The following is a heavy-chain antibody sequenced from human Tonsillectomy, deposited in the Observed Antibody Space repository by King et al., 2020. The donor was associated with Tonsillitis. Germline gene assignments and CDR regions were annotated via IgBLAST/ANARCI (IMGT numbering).Heavy chain of an antibody. CDR2: ISTHGGST. J-gene: IGHJ4*02. Sequence: VQLVESGGGLVQPGGSLRLSCAASGFTFSSYAMSWVRQAPGKGLEWVSTISTHGGSTYYAESVKGRFTTAKDNSRNMLYLQRNSLRADDTAVDYCAKDLRWELPHAKGGQGTLVTV. V-gene: IGHV3-23*04. CDR1: GFTFSSYA. CDR3: AKDLRWELPHAK. D-gene: IGHD1-26*01.